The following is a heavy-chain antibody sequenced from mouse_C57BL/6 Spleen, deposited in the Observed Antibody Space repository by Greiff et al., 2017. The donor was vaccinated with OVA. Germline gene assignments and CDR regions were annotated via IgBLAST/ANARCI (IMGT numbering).Heavy chain of an antibody. J-gene: IGHJ4*01. Sequence: EVHLVESGEGLVKPGGSLKLSCAASGFTFSSYAMSWVRQTPEKRLEWVAYISSGGDYIYYADTVKGRFTISRDNARNTLYLQMSSLKSEDTAMYYCTSYYGNYGYAMDYWGQGTSVTVSS. V-gene: IGHV5-9-1*02. CDR3: TSYYGNYGYAMDY. D-gene: IGHD2-1*01. CDR2: ISSGGDYI. CDR1: GFTFSSYA.